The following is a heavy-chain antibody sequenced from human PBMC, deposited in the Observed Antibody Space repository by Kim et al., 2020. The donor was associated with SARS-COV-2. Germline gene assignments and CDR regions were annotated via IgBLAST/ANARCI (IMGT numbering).Heavy chain of an antibody. V-gene: IGHV1-18*01. CDR1: GYTFTSYG. CDR3: ARDGRGYCSGGSCHAYGMDV. D-gene: IGHD2-15*01. Sequence: ASVKVSCKASGYTFTSYGISWVRQAPGQGLEWMGWISAYNGNTNYAQKLQSRVTMTTDTSTSTAYMELRSLRSDDTAVYYCARDGRGYCSGGSCHAYGMDVWGQGTTVTVSS. CDR2: ISAYNGNT. J-gene: IGHJ6*02.